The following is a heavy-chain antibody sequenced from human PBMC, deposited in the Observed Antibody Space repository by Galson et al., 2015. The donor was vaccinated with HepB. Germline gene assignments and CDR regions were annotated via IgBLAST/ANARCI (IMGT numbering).Heavy chain of an antibody. Sequence: SVKVSCKASGYTFTSYHIHWVRQAPGQGLEWMGIIHPSGGSASYAQKFQGRVTMTRDTSTSAVYMELSSLTSEDTAVYYCMRERRTGVAGYFDYWGQGTLVTVSS. CDR1: GYTFTSYH. CDR2: IHPSGGSA. J-gene: IGHJ4*02. D-gene: IGHD6-19*01. V-gene: IGHV1-46*01. CDR3: MRERRTGVAGYFDY.